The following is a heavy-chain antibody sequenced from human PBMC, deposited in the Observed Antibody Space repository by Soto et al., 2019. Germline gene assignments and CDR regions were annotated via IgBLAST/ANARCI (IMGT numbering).Heavy chain of an antibody. CDR3: ARGGKDPHQGDYGFDD. Sequence: QVQLQQWGAGLLKPSETLSLTCAVYGGSFSGYYWSWIRQPPGKGLEWIGEINHNGTTHFNPSLQGRFPLTIDTYKNQFSLKLNSVSPADTAVYYCARGGKDPHQGDYGFDDWGQGTLVTVSS. J-gene: IGHJ4*02. V-gene: IGHV4-34*01. CDR1: GGSFSGYY. D-gene: IGHD4-17*01. CDR2: INHNGTT.